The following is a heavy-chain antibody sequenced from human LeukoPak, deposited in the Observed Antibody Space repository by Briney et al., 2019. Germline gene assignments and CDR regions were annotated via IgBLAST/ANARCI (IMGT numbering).Heavy chain of an antibody. CDR3: AGVGRAMTAAGFGAFDI. CDR1: GFTFSDYY. J-gene: IGHJ3*02. CDR2: IGSGGSTK. V-gene: IGHV3-11*01. Sequence: GGSLRLSCAASGFTFSDYYMSWIRQAPGKGLEWVSYIGSGGSTKYYADSVKGRFTISRDNAKNSLYLQMNGLRAEDTAVYYCAGVGRAMTAAGFGAFDIWGQGKMVNGSS. D-gene: IGHD6-13*01.